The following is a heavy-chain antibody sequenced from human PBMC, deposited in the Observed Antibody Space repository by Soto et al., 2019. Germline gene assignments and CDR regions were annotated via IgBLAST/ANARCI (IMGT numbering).Heavy chain of an antibody. CDR2: IIPIFGTA. D-gene: IGHD3-16*01. J-gene: IGHJ6*02. V-gene: IGHV1-69*06. Sequence: QVQLVQSGAEVKKPGSSVKVSCKASGGTFSSYAISWVRQAPGQGLEWMGGIIPIFGTANYAQKFQGRVTITADKSTSKAYRGLRSLRFEDRAVYSCARSSDQLAVGGGVLGAYYYGRDFWGQGPPVTVSS. CDR3: ARSSDQLAVGGGVLGAYYYGRDF. CDR1: GGTFSSYA.